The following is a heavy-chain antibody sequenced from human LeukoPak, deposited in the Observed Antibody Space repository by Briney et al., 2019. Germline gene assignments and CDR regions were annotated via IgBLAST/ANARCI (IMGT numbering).Heavy chain of an antibody. D-gene: IGHD3-10*01. V-gene: IGHV3-7*01. CDR2: IKEDGSEK. CDR3: AREGPEFLELLWHAFDL. CDR1: GVTFSSYW. J-gene: IGHJ3*01. Sequence: PGGSLRLSCAASGVTFSSYWMSWVRQAPGKGLEWVANIKEDGSEKYYVDSVKGRFTASRDNAKSSLYLQMNSLRAEDTAVYYCAREGPEFLELLWHAFDLWGQGTMVTVSS.